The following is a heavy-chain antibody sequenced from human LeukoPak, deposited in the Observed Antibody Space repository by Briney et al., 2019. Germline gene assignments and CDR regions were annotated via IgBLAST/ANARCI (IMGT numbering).Heavy chain of an antibody. V-gene: IGHV4-38-2*02. CDR1: GYSISSGYY. D-gene: IGHD3-3*01. CDR2: IYHSGST. CDR3: ARESTIFGVVDAFDI. Sequence: SETLSLTCTVSGYSISSGYYWGWIRQPPGKGLEWIGSIYHSGSTYYNPSLKSRVTISVDTSKNQFSLKLSSVTAADTAVYYCARESTIFGVVDAFDIWGQGTMVTVSS. J-gene: IGHJ3*02.